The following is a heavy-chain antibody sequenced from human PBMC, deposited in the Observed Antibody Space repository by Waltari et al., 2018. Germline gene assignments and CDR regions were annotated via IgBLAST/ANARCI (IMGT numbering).Heavy chain of an antibody. V-gene: IGHV1-8*02. J-gene: IGHJ4*02. CDR2: INPKSGNT. CDR1: GYPFSDYG. CDR3: ARVHYDFWSGYYI. D-gene: IGHD3-3*01. Sequence: QMQLVQSGAEVKKPGASVKVSCKASGYPFSDYGINWVRQATGPGLEWMGWINPKSGNTVSAQNFQDRVTITRDPSTSTVYMELSSLRSDDAAVYYCARVHYDFWSGYYIWGQGTLVTVPS.